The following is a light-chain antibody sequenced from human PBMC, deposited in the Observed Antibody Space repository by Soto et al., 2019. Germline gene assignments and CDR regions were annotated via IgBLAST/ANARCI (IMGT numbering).Light chain of an antibody. CDR3: LQTDSVPYT. V-gene: IGKV1-39*01. Sequence: DIQMTPSPSSLSASVGDRVTLTCRASQSISSYLNWYQLKPGRPPKLLIYFASSLQAGVPSRFSGAGSETDLTLTITDLQSEDFTSYFCLQTDSVPYTFGLGT. J-gene: IGKJ2*01. CDR2: FAS. CDR1: QSISSY.